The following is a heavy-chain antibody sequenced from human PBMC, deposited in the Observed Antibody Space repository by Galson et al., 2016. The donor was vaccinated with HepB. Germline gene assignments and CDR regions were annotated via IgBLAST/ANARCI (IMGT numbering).Heavy chain of an antibody. Sequence: ETLSLTCTVTGGSINRDYWSWIRRPPGRGLEWSGNVFYSGSTDYNPSLERRVYISVDTSKNKFSVTLSSVTAADTAVYYCARRAAAGNFDYWGQGTLVTVSS. CDR3: ARRAAAGNFDY. J-gene: IGHJ4*02. CDR1: GGSINRDY. V-gene: IGHV4-59*12. D-gene: IGHD6-13*01. CDR2: VFYSGST.